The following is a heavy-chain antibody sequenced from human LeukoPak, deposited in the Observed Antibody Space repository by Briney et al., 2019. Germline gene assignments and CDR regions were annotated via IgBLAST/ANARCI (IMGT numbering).Heavy chain of an antibody. CDR3: AKSTLPTITFDY. J-gene: IGHJ4*02. D-gene: IGHD1-1*01. CDR1: GFTFSSYA. V-gene: IGHV3-23*01. CDR2: ISGSGGST. Sequence: GGSLRLSCAASGFTFSSYAMSWVRQAPGKGLEWVSVISGSGGSTYYADSVKGRFTISRDNSKNTLYLQMNSLRAEDTAVYYCAKSTLPTITFDYWGQGTLVTVSS.